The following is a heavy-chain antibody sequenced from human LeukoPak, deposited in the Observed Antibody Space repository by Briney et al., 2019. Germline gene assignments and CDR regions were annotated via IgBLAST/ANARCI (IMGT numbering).Heavy chain of an antibody. CDR2: IKEDGSEK. J-gene: IGHJ5*02. D-gene: IGHD6-19*01. CDR3: ARSRGVAGTSEFDP. CDR1: GFTFITYW. Sequence: GGPQRLSCTASGFTFITYWMNWVRQAPGKGLEWVANIKEDGSEKYYVDSVKGRFTISRDNAKNSLYLQMNSLRPEDTAVYSCARSRGVAGTSEFDPWGQGTLVTVSS. V-gene: IGHV3-7*01.